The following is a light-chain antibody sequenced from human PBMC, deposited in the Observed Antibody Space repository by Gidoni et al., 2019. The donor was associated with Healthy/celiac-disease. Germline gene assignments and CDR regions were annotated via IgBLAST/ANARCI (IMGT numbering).Light chain of an antibody. CDR1: ALPKQY. V-gene: IGLV3-25*03. Sequence: SYELTQPPSVSVSPGQTARITCSGDALPKQYAYWYQQKPGQAPGLLIYKDSERPSGIPELFSGSSSGTTVTLTIRGVQAEDEADYYCQSADSSGTYGVFGGGTKLTVL. J-gene: IGLJ2*01. CDR3: QSADSSGTYGV. CDR2: KDS.